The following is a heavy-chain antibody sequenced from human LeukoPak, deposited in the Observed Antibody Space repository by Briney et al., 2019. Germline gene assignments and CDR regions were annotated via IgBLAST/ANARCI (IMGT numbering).Heavy chain of an antibody. J-gene: IGHJ6*03. CDR3: ARVTRGYSYGDYFHYMDV. CDR2: ISAYNGYT. V-gene: IGHV1-18*01. Sequence: ASVKVSCKASGYSYNSYGLTWVRQAPGQGLEWMGWISAYNGYTKYAQKVKGRVTMTTDTSTSTAYMELRSLRSDDTAVYYCARVTRGYSYGDYFHYMDVWGKGTTVTVSS. CDR1: GYSYNSYG. D-gene: IGHD5-18*01.